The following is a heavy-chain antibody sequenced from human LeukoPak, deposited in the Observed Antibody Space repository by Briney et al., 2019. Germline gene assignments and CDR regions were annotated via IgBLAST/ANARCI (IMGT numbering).Heavy chain of an antibody. D-gene: IGHD6-19*01. CDR2: ISSNGGST. CDR1: GFILRNYA. CDR3: ARRKQQWLVQDY. Sequence: PGGSLRLSCPASGFILRNYAMHWLRQAPAKGVDYVSAISSNGGSTYYANSVKGRFTISRDNSKNTLYLQMGSLRAEDMAVYYCARRKQQWLVQDYWGQGTLVIVPS. V-gene: IGHV3-64*01. J-gene: IGHJ4*02.